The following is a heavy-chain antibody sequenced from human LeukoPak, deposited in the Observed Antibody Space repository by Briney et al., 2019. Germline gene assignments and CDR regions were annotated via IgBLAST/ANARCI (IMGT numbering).Heavy chain of an antibody. J-gene: IGHJ4*02. Sequence: GGSLRLSCAASGFTFSSYWMNWVRQAPGKGLEWVSVISGSGRSTYYADSVKGRFTISRDKSKNSLYLQMNSLRVEDTAIYYCAKSIVNSGTYIPFDYWGQGTLVTVSS. V-gene: IGHV3-23*01. CDR2: ISGSGRST. D-gene: IGHD1-26*01. CDR1: GFTFSSYW. CDR3: AKSIVNSGTYIPFDY.